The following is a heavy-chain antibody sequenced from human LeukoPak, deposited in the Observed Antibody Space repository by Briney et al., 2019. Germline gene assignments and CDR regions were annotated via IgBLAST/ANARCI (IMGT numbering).Heavy chain of an antibody. J-gene: IGHJ5*02. V-gene: IGHV4-34*01. CDR3: ARPGRGAARGNWFDP. CDR1: GGSFSGYY. D-gene: IGHD6-6*01. CDR2: INHSGST. Sequence: SETLSLTCAVYGGSFSGYYWGWIRQPPGKGLEWIGEINHSGSTNYNPSLKSRVTISVDTSKNQFSLKLSSVTAADTAVYYCARPGRGAARGNWFDPWGQGTLVTVSS.